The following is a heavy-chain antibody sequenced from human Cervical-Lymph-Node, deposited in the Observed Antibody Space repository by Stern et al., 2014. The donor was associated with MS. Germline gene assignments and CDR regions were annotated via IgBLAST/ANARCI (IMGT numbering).Heavy chain of an antibody. J-gene: IGHJ4*02. CDR3: ARESRYYYDSSGYSLGY. V-gene: IGHV1-69*01. CDR1: GGPFSSYA. D-gene: IGHD3-22*01. Sequence: VQLVESGAEVKNPGPSVRVSCQASGGPFSSYAITWVRQAPGKGLEWLGGFIPIFGTANYAQKFQGRVTITADESTSTAYMELSSLRSEDTAVYYCARESRYYYDSSGYSLGYWGQGTLVTVSS. CDR2: FIPIFGTA.